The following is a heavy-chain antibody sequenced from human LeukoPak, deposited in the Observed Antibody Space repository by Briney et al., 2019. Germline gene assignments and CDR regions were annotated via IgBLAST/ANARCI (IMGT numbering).Heavy chain of an antibody. J-gene: IGHJ6*03. CDR2: ISGSGGST. CDR3: AKDFGSGSYDYYYMDV. D-gene: IGHD3-10*01. CDR1: GFTFSSYA. V-gene: IGHV3-23*01. Sequence: GGSLRLSCAASGFTFSSYAMSWVRQAPGKGLEWVSAISGSGGSTYYADSVKGRFTISRDNSKYTLYLQMNSLRAEDTAVYYCAKDFGSGSYDYYYMDVWGKGTTVTVSS.